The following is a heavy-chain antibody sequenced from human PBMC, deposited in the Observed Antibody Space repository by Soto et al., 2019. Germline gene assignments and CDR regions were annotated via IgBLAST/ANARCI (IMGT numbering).Heavy chain of an antibody. CDR2: MNPNSGNT. Sequence: ASVKVSCKASGYTFTSYDINWVRQATGQGLEWMGWMNPNSGNTGYAQKFQGRVTMTRNTSISTAYMELSSLRSEDTAVYYCASAPSGSYTSYYYYYYGMDVWGQGTTVTVSS. CDR3: ASAPSGSYTSYYYYYYGMDV. V-gene: IGHV1-8*01. J-gene: IGHJ6*02. CDR1: GYTFTSYD. D-gene: IGHD3-10*01.